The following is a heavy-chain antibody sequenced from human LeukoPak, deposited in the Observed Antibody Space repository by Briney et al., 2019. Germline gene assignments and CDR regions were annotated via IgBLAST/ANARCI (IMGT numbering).Heavy chain of an antibody. D-gene: IGHD3-16*01. CDR3: TRDRFYVWFDP. V-gene: IGHV3-49*03. J-gene: IGHJ5*02. CDR1: GFTFCTHT. CDR2: IRSSGTT. Sequence: GGSLRLSCTPSGFTFCTHTMHWFRQAPGKGLQWIGFIRSSGTTQYAASVKGRFTISRDDSKSIAYLQMNSLKTEDTAVYYCTRDRFYVWFDPWGQGTLVTVSS.